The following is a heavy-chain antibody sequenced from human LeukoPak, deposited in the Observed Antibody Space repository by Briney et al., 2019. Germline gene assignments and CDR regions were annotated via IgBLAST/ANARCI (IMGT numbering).Heavy chain of an antibody. D-gene: IGHD3-10*01. CDR1: GFTFSSYS. J-gene: IGHJ4*02. Sequence: GGSLRLSCAASGFTFSSYSMNWVRRAPGKGLEWVSSISSSSSYIYYADSVKGRFTISRDNAKNSLYLQMSDLRAEDTAVYYCAKITKATTPNYWGQGTLVTVSS. CDR3: AKITKATTPNY. V-gene: IGHV3-21*04. CDR2: ISSSSSYI.